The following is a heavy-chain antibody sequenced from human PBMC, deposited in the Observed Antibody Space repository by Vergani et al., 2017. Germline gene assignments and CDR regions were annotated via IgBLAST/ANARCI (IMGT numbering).Heavy chain of an antibody. V-gene: IGHV4-34*01. J-gene: IGHJ5*02. CDR3: VRGGRAMVTRWFDP. Sequence: QVQLQQWGAGLLKPSETLFLTCAVYGGSFSGYYWSWIRQPPGKGLEWIGEINHSGSTNYNPSLKSRVTISVDTSKNQFSLKLSSVTAADTAVYYCVRGGRAMVTRWFDPWGQGTLVTVSS. CDR1: GGSFSGYY. CDR2: INHSGST. D-gene: IGHD5-18*01.